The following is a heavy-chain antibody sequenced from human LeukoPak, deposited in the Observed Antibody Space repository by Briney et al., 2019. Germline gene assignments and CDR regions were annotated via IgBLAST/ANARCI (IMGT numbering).Heavy chain of an antibody. V-gene: IGHV3-30-3*01. D-gene: IGHD3-10*01. CDR1: GFTFSRYA. CDR2: ISYDGSNK. J-gene: IGHJ4*02. Sequence: GRSPRLSCVASGFTFSRYAMHWVRLAPGKGLEWVAVISYDGSNKYYADSVKGRFTISRDNSKNTLYLQMNSLRAEDTALYYCARDGNFYYGPGSYCDYWGQGTLVPVSS. CDR3: ARDGNFYYGPGSYCDY.